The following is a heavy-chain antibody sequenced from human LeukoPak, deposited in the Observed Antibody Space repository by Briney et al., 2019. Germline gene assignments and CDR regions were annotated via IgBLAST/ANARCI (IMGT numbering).Heavy chain of an antibody. J-gene: IGHJ6*03. V-gene: IGHV4-4*07. D-gene: IGHD3-3*01. Sequence: PSETLSLTCSVSGGSISSYYWSWIRQTAGKGLEWIGRIYTNGSTNYNPSLKSRVTMSVDTSKNQFSLKLSSVTAADTAVYYCARDGVVHYYYMDVWGKGTTVTVSS. CDR1: GGSISSYY. CDR3: ARDGVVHYYYMDV. CDR2: IYTNGST.